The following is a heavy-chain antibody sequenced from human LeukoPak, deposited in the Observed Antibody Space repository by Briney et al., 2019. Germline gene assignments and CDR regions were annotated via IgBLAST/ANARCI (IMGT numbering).Heavy chain of an antibody. D-gene: IGHD6-13*01. CDR2: IYYSGST. V-gene: IGHV4-39*01. Sequence: SETLSLTCTVSGGSISTSSYYWGWIRQPPGKGLEWIGSIYYSGSTYHNPSLESRVTMSIDTSKNQFSLKLSSVTAADTAVYYCARRGGAAAGTYFDYWGQGTLVTRSS. CDR3: ARRGGAAAGTYFDY. CDR1: GGSISTSSYY. J-gene: IGHJ4*02.